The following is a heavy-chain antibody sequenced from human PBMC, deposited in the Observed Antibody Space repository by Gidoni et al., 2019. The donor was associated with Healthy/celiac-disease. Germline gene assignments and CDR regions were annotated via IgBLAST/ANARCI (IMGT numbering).Heavy chain of an antibody. CDR3: ARGTNYDYVWGSSIDY. CDR1: GFTFSSYA. J-gene: IGHJ4*02. D-gene: IGHD3-16*01. CDR2: ISYDGSNK. V-gene: IGHV3-30-3*01. Sequence: QVQLVESGGGVVQPGRSLRLSCAASGFTFSSYAMHWVRQAPGKGLEWVAVISYDGSNKYYADSVKGRFTISRDNSKNTLYLQMNSLRAEDTAVYYCARGTNYDYVWGSSIDYWGQGTLVTVSS.